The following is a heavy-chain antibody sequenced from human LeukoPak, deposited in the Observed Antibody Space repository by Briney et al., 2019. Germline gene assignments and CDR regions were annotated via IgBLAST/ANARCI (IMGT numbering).Heavy chain of an antibody. Sequence: SETLSLTCAVYGGSFSGYYWSWIRQPPGKGLEWIGEINHSGSTNYNPSLKSRGTISVDTSKNQFSLKLSSVTAADTAVYYCARDCAGTTWGYYDILTARANWFDPWGQGTLVTVSS. CDR2: INHSGST. CDR3: ARDCAGTTWGYYDILTARANWFDP. CDR1: GGSFSGYY. D-gene: IGHD3-9*01. V-gene: IGHV4-34*01. J-gene: IGHJ5*02.